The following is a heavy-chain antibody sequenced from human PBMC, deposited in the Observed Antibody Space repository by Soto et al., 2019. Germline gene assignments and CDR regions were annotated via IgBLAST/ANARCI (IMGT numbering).Heavy chain of an antibody. CDR2: INPNSGGT. Sequence: QVQLVQSGAEVKKPGASVKVSCKASGYTFTGYYMHWVRQAPGQGLEWMGWINPNSGGTNYAQKLQGRVTMTRDTSISTASMELSRLRSDDTAVYYCARATVRSGYGRYVYWGQGTLVTVSS. CDR3: ARATVRSGYGRYVY. D-gene: IGHD5-12*01. CDR1: GYTFTGYY. J-gene: IGHJ4*02. V-gene: IGHV1-2*02.